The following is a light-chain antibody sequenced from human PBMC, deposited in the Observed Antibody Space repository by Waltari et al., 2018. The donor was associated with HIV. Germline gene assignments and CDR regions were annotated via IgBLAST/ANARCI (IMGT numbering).Light chain of an antibody. V-gene: IGKV1-33*01. Sequence: DIQMTQSPSSLSASVGDRVTITCQASQDISNYLTWYQQKPGQAPKLLIYDASNLETGVQSMLAGTGYETDVTFKISSLQPEDRATYYCQQYDNLPRYTFGQGTKLEI. CDR1: QDISNY. CDR2: DAS. J-gene: IGKJ2*01. CDR3: QQYDNLPRYT.